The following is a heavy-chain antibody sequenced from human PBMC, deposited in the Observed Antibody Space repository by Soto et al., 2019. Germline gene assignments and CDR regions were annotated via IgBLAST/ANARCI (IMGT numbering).Heavy chain of an antibody. CDR3: SSGALGDFWSGYYIGALHYGMDV. CDR2: INAVNCNT. J-gene: IGHJ6*02. D-gene: IGHD3-3*01. Sequence: ASVKVYCKASGYTFNSYAMHYLRQAPGQRQEWMGWINAVNCNTKYSQKFQRRVTITRDTSASTAYMELSSLRSEGTAVYYCSSGALGDFWSGYYIGALHYGMDVWGQETTVTVSS. CDR1: GYTFNSYA. V-gene: IGHV1-3*01.